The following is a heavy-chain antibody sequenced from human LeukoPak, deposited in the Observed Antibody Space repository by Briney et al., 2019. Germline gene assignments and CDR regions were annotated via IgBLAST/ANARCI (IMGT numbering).Heavy chain of an antibody. D-gene: IGHD4-23*01. CDR1: GGSISSSSYY. Sequence: PSETLSLTCTVSGGSISSSSYYWGWIRQPPGKGLEWIGSIYYSGSTYYNPSLKSRVTISVNTSKNQFSLKLSSVTAADTAVYYCARDSSPDYGGNSGPYYGMDVWGQGTTVTVSS. CDR2: IYYSGST. J-gene: IGHJ6*02. V-gene: IGHV4-39*07. CDR3: ARDSSPDYGGNSGPYYGMDV.